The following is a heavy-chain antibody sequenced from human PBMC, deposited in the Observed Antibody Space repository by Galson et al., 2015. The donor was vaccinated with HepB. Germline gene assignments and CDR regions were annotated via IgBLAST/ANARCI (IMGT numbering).Heavy chain of an antibody. Sequence: SVKVSCKASGGTFSSYAISWVRQAPGQGLEWMGGIIPILGIANYAQKFQGRVTITADKSTSTAYMELSSLRSEDTAVYYCASSPTVTNGMHYYYMDVWGKGTTVTVSS. V-gene: IGHV1-69*10. CDR3: ASSPTVTNGMHYYYMDV. CDR1: GGTFSSYA. J-gene: IGHJ6*03. D-gene: IGHD4-17*01. CDR2: IIPILGIA.